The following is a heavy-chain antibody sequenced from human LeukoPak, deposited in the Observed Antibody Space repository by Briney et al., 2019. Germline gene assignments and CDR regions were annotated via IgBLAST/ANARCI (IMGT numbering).Heavy chain of an antibody. D-gene: IGHD3-9*01. CDR1: AFAFSNYA. Sequence: PGGSLRLSCAASAFAFSNYAMSWVRQAPGKGLEWVSAISGSGGNTYYADSVKGRFTISRDNSKNTLYLQMNSLRAEDTAVYYCARGDILTAATDYWGQGTLVTVSS. CDR2: ISGSGGNT. CDR3: ARGDILTAATDY. V-gene: IGHV3-23*01. J-gene: IGHJ4*02.